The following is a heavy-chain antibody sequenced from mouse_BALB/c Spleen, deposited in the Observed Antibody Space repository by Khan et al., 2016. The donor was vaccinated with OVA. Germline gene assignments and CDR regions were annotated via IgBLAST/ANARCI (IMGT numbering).Heavy chain of an antibody. Sequence: EVKVEESGGGLVQPGGSMKLSCVASGFTFSNYWMNWVRQSPEKGLEWVAEIRLKYDDYVTHYAESGKGRLTISRDESKSSVYLQMNNLRAEYTGIYYCWILLWGQGTTLTVSS. J-gene: IGHJ2*01. CDR1: GFTFSNYW. CDR2: IRLKYDDYVT. CDR3: WILL. V-gene: IGHV6-6*02.